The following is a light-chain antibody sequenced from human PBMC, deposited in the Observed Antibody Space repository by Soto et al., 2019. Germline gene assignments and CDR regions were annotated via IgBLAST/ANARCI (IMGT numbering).Light chain of an antibody. Sequence: QAVVTQAPSASGTPGQRVTISCSGSSSNIGSNTVSWYQQVPGTAPKLLIYSNDQRPSGVPDRFSGSKSGTSASLAIGGLQSEDEADYYCAAWDDRLNGWVFGGGTKLTVL. J-gene: IGLJ3*02. CDR1: SSNIGSNT. V-gene: IGLV1-44*01. CDR2: SND. CDR3: AAWDDRLNGWV.